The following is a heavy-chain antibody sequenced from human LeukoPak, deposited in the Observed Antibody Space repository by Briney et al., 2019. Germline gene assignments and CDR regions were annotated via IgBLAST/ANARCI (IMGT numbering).Heavy chain of an antibody. V-gene: IGHV4-30-2*01. Sequence: SETLSLTCAVSGGSISSGGYSWSWIRQPPGKGLEWIGYIYHSGSTYYNPSLKSRVTISVDRSKNQFSLKLSSVTAADTAVYYCARADARRNKNWFDPWGQGTLVTVSS. J-gene: IGHJ5*02. D-gene: IGHD1-14*01. CDR1: GGSISSGGYS. CDR3: ARADARRNKNWFDP. CDR2: IYHSGST.